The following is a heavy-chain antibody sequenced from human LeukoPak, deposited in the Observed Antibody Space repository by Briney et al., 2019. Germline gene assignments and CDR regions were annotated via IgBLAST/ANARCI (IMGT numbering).Heavy chain of an antibody. CDR2: INPSGGST. CDR3: ARGVAPEYYYDSSGYDNWFDP. Sequence: ASVKVSCKASGYTFTSYYMHWVRQAPGQGLEWMGIINPSGGSTSYAQKFQGRVTMTRDTSTSTVYMELSSLRSEDTAVYYCARGVAPEYYYDSSGYDNWFDPWGQGTLVTVSS. J-gene: IGHJ5*02. V-gene: IGHV1-46*01. D-gene: IGHD3-22*01. CDR1: GYTFTSYY.